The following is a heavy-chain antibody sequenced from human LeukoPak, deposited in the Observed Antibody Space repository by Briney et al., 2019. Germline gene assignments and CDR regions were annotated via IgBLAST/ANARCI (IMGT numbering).Heavy chain of an antibody. D-gene: IGHD2-2*02. Sequence: PSETLSLTCTVSGGSISSSSYYWGWVRQPPGKGLEWIGSIYYSGSTYYNPSLKSRVTISVDTSKNQFSLKLSSVTAADTAVYYCARWAPLPAPRYCSSTSCYTRVHWYFDLWGRGTLVTVSS. CDR1: GGSISSSSYY. V-gene: IGHV4-39*01. CDR2: IYYSGST. CDR3: ARWAPLPAPRYCSSTSCYTRVHWYFDL. J-gene: IGHJ2*01.